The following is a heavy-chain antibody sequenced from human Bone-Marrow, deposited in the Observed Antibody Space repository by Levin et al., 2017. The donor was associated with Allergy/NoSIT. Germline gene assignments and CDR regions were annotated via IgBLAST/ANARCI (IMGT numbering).Heavy chain of an antibody. CDR3: ADGDFLNY. J-gene: IGHJ4*02. Sequence: GESLKISCAASGFTFSSYSMNWVRQAPGKGLEWVSSISSSSSYIYYADSVKGRFTISRDNAKNSLYLQMNSLRAEDTAVYYCADGDFLNYWGQGTLVTVSS. V-gene: IGHV3-21*01. CDR2: ISSSSSYI. D-gene: IGHD3-3*01. CDR1: GFTFSSYS.